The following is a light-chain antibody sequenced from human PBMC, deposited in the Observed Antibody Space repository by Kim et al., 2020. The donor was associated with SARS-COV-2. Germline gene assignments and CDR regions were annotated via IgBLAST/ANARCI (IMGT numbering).Light chain of an antibody. J-gene: IGLJ2*01. CDR2: DVS. Sequence: QSALTQPASVSGFPGQSITISCTGTSSDVGGYNYVSWYQQHPGKAPKLIIFDVSNRPSGVSNRFSGSKSGNTASLTISGLQAEDEADYYCSSYTSSTTLDLFGGGTQLTLL. CDR1: SSDVGGYNY. CDR3: SSYTSSTTLDL. V-gene: IGLV2-14*03.